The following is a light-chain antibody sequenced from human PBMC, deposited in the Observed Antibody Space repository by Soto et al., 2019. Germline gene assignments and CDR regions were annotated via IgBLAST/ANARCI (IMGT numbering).Light chain of an antibody. CDR3: SAHGGTNPYV. J-gene: IGLJ1*01. Sequence: QSVLTQPPSASGSPGQSVAISCTGTASYIGGYTFVSWYQQHPGKAPKLLIYDVNKRPSGVPDRFSGSKSGNTASLTVSGLQAEDEADYYCSAHGGTNPYVFGTGTKVTVL. CDR1: ASYIGGYTF. V-gene: IGLV2-8*01. CDR2: DVN.